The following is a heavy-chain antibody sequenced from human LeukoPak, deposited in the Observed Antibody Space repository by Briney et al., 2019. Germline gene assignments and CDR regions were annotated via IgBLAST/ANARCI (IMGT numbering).Heavy chain of an antibody. V-gene: IGHV3-15*01. D-gene: IGHD4-23*01. J-gene: IGHJ6*03. CDR2: IKSKTDGGTT. CDR3: TTGGNENYYYYYYMDV. CDR1: GFTFSNAW. Sequence: PGGSLRLSCAASGFTFSNAWMSWVRQAPGKGLEWVGRIKSKTDGGTTDYAAPVKGRFTISRDDSKNTLYLQMNSLKTEDTAVYYCTTGGNENYYYYYYMDVWGKGTTVTISS.